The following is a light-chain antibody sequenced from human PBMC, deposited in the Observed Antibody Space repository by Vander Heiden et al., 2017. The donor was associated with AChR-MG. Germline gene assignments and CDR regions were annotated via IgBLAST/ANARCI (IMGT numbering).Light chain of an antibody. CDR1: QAISNF. Sequence: DIQMTQSPSSLSASVGDRVTITCRASQAISNFVAWYQQKPGKGPELLIFAATSLHSGVPSRFSGSGYGTDFTLSISSLQPEDVATYYCLKYNAAPWTFGQGTKVEVK. CDR3: LKYNAAPWT. V-gene: IGKV1-27*01. J-gene: IGKJ1*01. CDR2: AAT.